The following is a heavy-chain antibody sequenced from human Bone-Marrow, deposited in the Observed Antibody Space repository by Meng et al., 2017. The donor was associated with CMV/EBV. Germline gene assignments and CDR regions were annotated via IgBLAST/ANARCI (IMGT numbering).Heavy chain of an antibody. CDR1: GYTFTSYG. J-gene: IGHJ5*02. V-gene: IGHV1-18*01. CDR2: ISAYNGNT. CDR3: ARELSVITIFGVPDRGAWFDP. Sequence: ASVKVSCKASGYTFTSYGISWVRQAPGQGLEWMGWISAYNGNTNYAQKLQGRVTMTTDTSTSTAYMELRSLRSEDTAVYYCARELSVITIFGVPDRGAWFDPWGQGTLVTVSS. D-gene: IGHD3-3*01.